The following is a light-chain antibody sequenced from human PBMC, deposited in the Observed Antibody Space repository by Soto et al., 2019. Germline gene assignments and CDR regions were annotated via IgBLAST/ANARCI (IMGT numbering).Light chain of an antibody. CDR1: QSVSSY. Sequence: EIVLTQSPATLSLSPGERATLSFSASQSVSSYLAWYQQKPGQAPRLLIYDASNRATGIPARFSGSGSGTDFTLTISSLEPEDFAVYYCQQYGSSPPITFGQGTRLEIK. CDR2: DAS. CDR3: QQYGSSPPIT. J-gene: IGKJ5*01. V-gene: IGKV3-11*01.